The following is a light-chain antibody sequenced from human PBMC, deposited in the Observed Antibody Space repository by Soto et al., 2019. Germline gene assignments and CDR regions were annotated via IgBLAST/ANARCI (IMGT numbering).Light chain of an antibody. CDR2: GAS. Sequence: IQMTQSPSSLCACVGDSVTMSCLSSQGIHNFLAWYQHKPGKAPKLLIFGASTLHSGVPSRFSGSGSGTDFTLTITNLQPEDVATYYCQKYDMDPPATFGQGTKVDIK. CDR3: QKYDMDPPAT. CDR1: QGIHNF. V-gene: IGKV1-27*01. J-gene: IGKJ1*01.